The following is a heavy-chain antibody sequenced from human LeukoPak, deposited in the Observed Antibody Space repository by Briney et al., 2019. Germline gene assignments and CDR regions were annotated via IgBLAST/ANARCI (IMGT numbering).Heavy chain of an antibody. CDR3: AKDRAFGQFLWGNDY. CDR2: ITSSGSYI. J-gene: IGHJ4*02. Sequence: GGSLRLSCAAFAFSFSNYNMNWVRQAPGKGLEWVSSITSSGSYIYYADSVKGRFTISRDNAKNSLYLQLNSLRAEDTAVYYCAKDRAFGQFLWGNDYWGQGTLVTVSS. CDR1: AFSFSNYN. V-gene: IGHV3-21*01. D-gene: IGHD3-10*01.